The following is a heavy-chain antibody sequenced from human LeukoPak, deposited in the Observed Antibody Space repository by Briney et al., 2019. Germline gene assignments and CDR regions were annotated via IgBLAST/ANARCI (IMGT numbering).Heavy chain of an antibody. D-gene: IGHD2-2*02. Sequence: SVKVSCKASGGTFISYAISWVRQAPGQGLEWMGGIIPIFGTADYAQKFQGRVTITADESTSTACMELSSLRSEDTAVYYCAIPQDIVVVPAAIRPGRGYYYYYMDVWGKGTTVTVSS. J-gene: IGHJ6*03. CDR3: AIPQDIVVVPAAIRPGRGYYYYYMDV. CDR2: IIPIFGTA. CDR1: GGTFISYA. V-gene: IGHV1-69*13.